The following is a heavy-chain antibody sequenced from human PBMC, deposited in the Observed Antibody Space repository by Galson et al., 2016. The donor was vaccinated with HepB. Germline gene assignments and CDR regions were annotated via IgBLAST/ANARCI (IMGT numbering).Heavy chain of an antibody. CDR1: GFTFSDFG. D-gene: IGHD3-3*01. Sequence: SLRLSCAASGFTFSDFGMNWVRQAPGKGLEWVSSISSGSRDIYYADSVKGRFTISRDNAKNSLYLQMNSLRAKDTAVYYCARDRSNYDFWSGYMPDYYFDYWGQGTLVTVSS. CDR2: ISSGSRDI. V-gene: IGHV3-21*01. CDR3: ARDRSNYDFWSGYMPDYYFDY. J-gene: IGHJ4*02.